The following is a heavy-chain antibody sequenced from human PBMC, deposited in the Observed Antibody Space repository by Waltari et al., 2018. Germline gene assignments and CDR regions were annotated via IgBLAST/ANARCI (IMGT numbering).Heavy chain of an antibody. CDR1: GIILSSYW. CDR2: INSYGSIT. D-gene: IGHD1-26*01. CDR3: ARGVYSGSAY. Sequence: EVQLVESGGGLVQPGGSLRLSCAASGIILSSYWMHWVRQAPGKGLVWVSRINSYGSITCYADSVKGRFTISRDNAKNTLYLQMNSLRAEYTAVYYCARGVYSGSAYWGQGTLVTVSS. V-gene: IGHV3-74*01. J-gene: IGHJ4*02.